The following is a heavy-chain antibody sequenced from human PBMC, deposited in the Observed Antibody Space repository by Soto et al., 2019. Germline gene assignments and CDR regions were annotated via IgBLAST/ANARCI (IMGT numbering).Heavy chain of an antibody. CDR3: AGASDSPYYFDY. D-gene: IGHD2-15*01. Sequence: GGSLRLSCAASGFTFSSYGMHWVRQAPGKGLEWVAVIWYDGSNKYYADSVKGRFTISRDNSKNTLYLQMNSLRAEDTAVYYCAGASDSPYYFDYWGQGTLVTVSS. V-gene: IGHV3-33*01. CDR2: IWYDGSNK. CDR1: GFTFSSYG. J-gene: IGHJ4*02.